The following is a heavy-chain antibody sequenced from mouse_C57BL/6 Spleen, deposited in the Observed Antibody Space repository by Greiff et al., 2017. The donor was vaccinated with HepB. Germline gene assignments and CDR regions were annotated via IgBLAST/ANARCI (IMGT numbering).Heavy chain of an antibody. Sequence: VKLVESEGGLVQPGSSMKLSCTASGFTFSDYYMAWVRQVPEKGLEWVANINYDGSSTYYLDSLKSRFIISRDNAKNILYLQMSSLKSEDTATYYCARESYYGSSYVDYWGQGTTLTVSS. CDR1: GFTFSDYY. CDR3: ARESYYGSSYVDY. D-gene: IGHD1-1*01. V-gene: IGHV5-16*01. J-gene: IGHJ2*01. CDR2: INYDGSST.